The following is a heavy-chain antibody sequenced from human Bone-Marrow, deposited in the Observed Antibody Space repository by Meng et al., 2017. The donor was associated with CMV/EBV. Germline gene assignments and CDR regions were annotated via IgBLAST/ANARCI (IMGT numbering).Heavy chain of an antibody. CDR2: ISSSSSTI. CDR1: GFTFSSYS. Sequence: GGSLRLSCAASGFTFSSYSMNWVRQAPGKGLEWVSYISSSSSTIYYADSVKGRFTISRDNAKNSLYLQMNSLRAEDTAVYYCARDRYGSSAHYYYYYGMDVWDQGTTVTVSS. D-gene: IGHD6-6*01. V-gene: IGHV3-48*04. J-gene: IGHJ6*02. CDR3: ARDRYGSSAHYYYYYGMDV.